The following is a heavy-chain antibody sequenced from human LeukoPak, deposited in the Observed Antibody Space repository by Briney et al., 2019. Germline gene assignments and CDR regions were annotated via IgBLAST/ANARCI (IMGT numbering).Heavy chain of an antibody. J-gene: IGHJ4*02. CDR3: ARDSRGYGDYV. CDR1: GGSISSYY. Sequence: SETLSLTCTVSGGSISSYYRSWIRQPPGKGLEWIGYIYYSGSTNYNPSLKSRVIISVDTSKNQFSLKLSSVTAADTAVYYCARDSRGYGDYVWGQGTLVTVSS. V-gene: IGHV4-59*12. CDR2: IYYSGST. D-gene: IGHD4-17*01.